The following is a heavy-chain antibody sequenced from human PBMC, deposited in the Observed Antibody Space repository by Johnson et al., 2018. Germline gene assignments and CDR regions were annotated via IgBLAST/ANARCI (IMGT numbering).Heavy chain of an antibody. CDR2: ISSSSTI. CDR3: ARDFGYLQH. D-gene: IGHD3-10*01. J-gene: IGHJ1*01. CDR1: GFTFSSYS. Sequence: VQLVQAGGGLVQPRVSLRLSCAASGFTFSSYSLNWVRQAPGKGLEWVSYISSSSTIYYADSWKGRFTISRYHANNSLYLQMNSLIAEDTAVYYCARDFGYLQHWGQGTLVTVSS. V-gene: IGHV3-48*04.